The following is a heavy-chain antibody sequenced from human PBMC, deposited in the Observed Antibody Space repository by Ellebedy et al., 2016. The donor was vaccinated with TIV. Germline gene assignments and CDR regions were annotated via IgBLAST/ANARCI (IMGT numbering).Heavy chain of an antibody. CDR2: IYYSGST. V-gene: IGHV4-59*12. CDR1: GGSISSYY. D-gene: IGHD3-3*01. CDR3: ARYGITIFGVAPLKWFNP. Sequence: SETLSLXXTVSGGSISSYYWSWIRQPPGKGLEWIGYIYYSGSTNYNPSLKSRVTISVDTSKNQFSLKLSSVTAADTAVYYCARYGITIFGVAPLKWFNPWGQGTLVTVSS. J-gene: IGHJ5*02.